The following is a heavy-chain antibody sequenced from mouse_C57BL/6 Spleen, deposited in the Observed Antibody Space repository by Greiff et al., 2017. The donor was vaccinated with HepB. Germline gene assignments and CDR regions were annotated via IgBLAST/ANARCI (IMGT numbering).Heavy chain of an antibody. CDR2: INYDGSST. D-gene: IGHD1-2*01. CDR3: AKAATEYYAMDY. J-gene: IGHJ4*01. V-gene: IGHV5-16*01. Sequence: EVNLVESEGGLVQPGSSMKLSCTASGFTFSDYYMAWVRQVPEKGLEWVANINYDGSSTYYLDSLKSRFIISRDNAKNILYLQMSSLKSEDTATYYCAKAATEYYAMDYWGQGTSVTVSS. CDR1: GFTFSDYY.